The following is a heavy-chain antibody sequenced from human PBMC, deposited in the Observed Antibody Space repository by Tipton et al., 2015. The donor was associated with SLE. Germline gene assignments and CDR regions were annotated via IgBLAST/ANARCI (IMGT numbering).Heavy chain of an antibody. J-gene: IGHJ5*01. Sequence: SLRLSCAASGFTFSTSPMTWVRQAPGKGLEWVSFINGRSSYLYYADSVQGRFTISRDNAKNSLFLQMNSLRAEDTALYYCVRGVGAKIVWFDSWGQGTPVTVSS. D-gene: IGHD1-26*01. CDR1: GFTFSTSP. CDR3: VRGVGAKIVWFDS. V-gene: IGHV3-21*01. CDR2: INGRSSYL.